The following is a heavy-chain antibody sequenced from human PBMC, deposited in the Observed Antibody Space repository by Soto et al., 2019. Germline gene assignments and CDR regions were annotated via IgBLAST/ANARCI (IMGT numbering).Heavy chain of an antibody. Sequence: SETLCVTCTVAGGSIISYYWSWIRQPPGKGLEWIGYIYYSGSTNYNPSLKSRVTISVDNAKNTLYLQMNSLRAEDTAVYYCSNWFDPWGQGTLVTVSS. CDR3: SNWFDP. CDR2: IYYSGST. CDR1: GGSIISYY. J-gene: IGHJ5*02. V-gene: IGHV4-59*12.